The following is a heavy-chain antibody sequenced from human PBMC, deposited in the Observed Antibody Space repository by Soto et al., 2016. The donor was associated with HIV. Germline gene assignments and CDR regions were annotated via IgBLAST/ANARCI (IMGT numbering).Heavy chain of an antibody. J-gene: IGHJ6*02. CDR3: TRLHAAGMDV. D-gene: IGHD6-25*01. CDR2: IRSKANSYAT. CDR1: GFTFSGSA. V-gene: IGHV3-73*01. Sequence: EVQLVESGGGLVQPGGSLKLSCAASGFTFSGSAMHWVRQASGKGLEWVGRIRSKANSYATAYAASVKGRFTISRDDSKNTAYLQMNSLKTEDTAVYYCTRLHAAGMDVWGQGTTVTVSS.